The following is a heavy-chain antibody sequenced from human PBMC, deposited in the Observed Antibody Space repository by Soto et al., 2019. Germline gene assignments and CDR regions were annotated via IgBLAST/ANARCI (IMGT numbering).Heavy chain of an antibody. CDR1: GFSFSTTGVG. J-gene: IGHJ4*02. CDR3: AHRQAQGIGLAGTFDS. Sequence: QITLKESGPTLVKPTQTLTLTCTFSGFSFSTTGVGVGWIRQPPGKALEWLALIYWDDDKRYSPSLKSRLTITKYTSKNQVFLTMTNMDPVDTATYYCAHRQAQGIGLAGTFDSWGQGTLVTVSS. CDR2: IYWDDDK. D-gene: IGHD6-19*01. V-gene: IGHV2-5*02.